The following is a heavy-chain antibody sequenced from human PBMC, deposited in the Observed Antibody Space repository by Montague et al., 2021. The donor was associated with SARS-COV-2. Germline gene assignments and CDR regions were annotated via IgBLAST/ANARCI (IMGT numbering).Heavy chain of an antibody. J-gene: IGHJ3*02. Sequence: CAISGDSVSDVSVSWNWHRQSPSTPLEFLCRTYYRSRWFDHYEVSMKGRISIKADTSKNQFSLQLDSVTPEDTAVYYCARGDGLGPYTGYAFDIWGQGTLVTVSS. CDR3: ARGDGLGPYTGYAFDI. V-gene: IGHV6-1*01. CDR1: GDSVSDVSVS. CDR2: TYYRSRWFD. D-gene: IGHD3-16*01.